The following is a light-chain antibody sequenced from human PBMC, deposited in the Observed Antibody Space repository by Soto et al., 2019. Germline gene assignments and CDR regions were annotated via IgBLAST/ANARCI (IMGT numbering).Light chain of an antibody. CDR1: SSNVGRYNL. V-gene: IGLV2-23*02. Sequence: QSVLTQPASVSGSPGQSITISCTGTSSNVGRYNLVSWYQQHPGKAPKLMIYEVSKWPSGVSNRFSGSKSGNTASLTISGLQAEDEADYYCCSYVGSSSWVFGGGTKLSVL. CDR3: CSYVGSSSWV. CDR2: EVS. J-gene: IGLJ3*02.